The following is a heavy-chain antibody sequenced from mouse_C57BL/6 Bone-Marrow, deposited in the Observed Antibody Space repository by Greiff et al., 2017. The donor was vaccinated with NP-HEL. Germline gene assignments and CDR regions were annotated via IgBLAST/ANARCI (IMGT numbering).Heavy chain of an antibody. J-gene: IGHJ4*01. Sequence: EVQRVESGGGLVQPGGSMKLSCAASGFTFSDAWMDWVRQSPEKGLEWVAEIRNKANNHATYYAEYVKGRFTISRDDSKSSVYLQMNSLRAEDTGIYYCTRQVPGALMDYWGQGTSVTVSS. CDR2: IRNKANNHAT. V-gene: IGHV6-6*01. CDR3: TRQVPGALMDY. CDR1: GFTFSDAW.